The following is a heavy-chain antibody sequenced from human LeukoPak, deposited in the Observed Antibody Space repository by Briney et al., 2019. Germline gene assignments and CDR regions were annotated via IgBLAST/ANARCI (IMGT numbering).Heavy chain of an antibody. J-gene: IGHJ3*02. V-gene: IGHV3-30*02. D-gene: IGHD3-10*01. CDR2: XXXXXXXK. Sequence: AGGSLRLSCAASGFTFSSYXXHXXXXXXXXXXXXXXXXXXXXXXKYYADSVKGRFTISRDNSKNTLYLQMNSLRAEDTAVYYCAKDGFSLWFGELISPLDAFDIWGQGTMVTVSS. CDR3: AKDGFSLWFGELISPLDAFDI. CDR1: GFTFSSYX.